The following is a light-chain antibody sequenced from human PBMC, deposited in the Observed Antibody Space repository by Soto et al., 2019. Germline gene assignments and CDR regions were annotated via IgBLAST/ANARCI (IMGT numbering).Light chain of an antibody. Sequence: DIQMTQTPSTLSASVGDRVTITCGASQSIGNWLAWYQQKPGKAPKLLIFDASTLESGVPSRFSGSGSGTEFTLTISSLQPDDFATYYCQQYSDSSGTFGQGTKVAI. J-gene: IGKJ1*01. CDR2: DAS. CDR3: QQYSDSSGT. V-gene: IGKV1-5*01. CDR1: QSIGNW.